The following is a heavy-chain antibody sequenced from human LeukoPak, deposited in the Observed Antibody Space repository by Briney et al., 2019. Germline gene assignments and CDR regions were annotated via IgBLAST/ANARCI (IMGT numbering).Heavy chain of an antibody. CDR1: GFTFSSYA. Sequence: GGSLRLSCAASGFTFSSYAMSWVRQAPGKGLEWVSAISGSGGSTYYADSVKGRFTISRDNAKNSLYLQMNSLRAEDTAVYYCARFGGYYDSSGYYSPHFDYWGQGTLVTVSS. J-gene: IGHJ4*02. V-gene: IGHV3-23*01. D-gene: IGHD3-22*01. CDR2: ISGSGGST. CDR3: ARFGGYYDSSGYYSPHFDY.